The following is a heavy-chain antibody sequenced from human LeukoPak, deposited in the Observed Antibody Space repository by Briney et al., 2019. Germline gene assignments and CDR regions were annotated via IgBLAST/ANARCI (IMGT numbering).Heavy chain of an antibody. Sequence: GGSLRLSCVMSGITFSNYALSWVRQAPGKGLDWVSTISAGSTTYYADSVKGRFTVSRDNSKNTLYLEMNSLRAEDTAVYYCIKDRIFTVDSFDYWGQGTLVTVSS. V-gene: IGHV3-23*01. CDR1: GITFSNYA. D-gene: IGHD3-3*01. CDR3: IKDRIFTVDSFDY. CDR2: ISAGSTT. J-gene: IGHJ4*02.